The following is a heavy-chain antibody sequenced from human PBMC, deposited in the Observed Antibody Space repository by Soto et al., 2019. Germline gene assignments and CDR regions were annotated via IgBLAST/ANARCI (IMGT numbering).Heavy chain of an antibody. J-gene: IGHJ4*02. D-gene: IGHD2-8*01. CDR2: ISYDGSNK. V-gene: IGHV3-30*18. CDR3: AKDRAIENAGYCTNGVCYAFDY. CDR1: GFTFSSYG. Sequence: GGSLRLSCAASGFTFSSYGMHWVRQAPGKGLEWVAVISYDGSNKYYADSVKGRFTISRDNSKNTLYLQMNSLRAEDTAVYYCAKDRAIENAGYCTNGVCYAFDYWGQGTLVTVSS.